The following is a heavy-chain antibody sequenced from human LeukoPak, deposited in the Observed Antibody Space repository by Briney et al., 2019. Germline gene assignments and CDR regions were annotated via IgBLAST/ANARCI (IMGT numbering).Heavy chain of an antibody. CDR1: GNYW. D-gene: IGHD2-2*01. J-gene: IGHJ4*02. V-gene: IGHV3-74*01. CDR3: VSFYETY. CDR2: INSDGSWT. Sequence: GGSLRLSCAASGNYWMHWVCQAPGKGLVWVSHINSDGSWTTYVDSVKGRFTISKDNAKNMVYLQMNNLRAEDTAVYYCVSFYETYWGRGTLVTVSS.